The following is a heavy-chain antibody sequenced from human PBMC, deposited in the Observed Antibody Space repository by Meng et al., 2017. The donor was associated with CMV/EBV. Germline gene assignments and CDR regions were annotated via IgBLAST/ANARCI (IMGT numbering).Heavy chain of an antibody. CDR1: GFTFSSYW. Sequence: GESLKISCAASGFTFSSYWMSWVRQAPGKGLEWVANIKQDGSEKYYADSVKGRFTISRDNSKNTLYLQMNSLRAEDTAVYYCAKDRVSQFDYWGQGTLVTVSS. CDR3: AKDRVSQFDY. CDR2: IKQDGSEK. D-gene: IGHD4-11*01. J-gene: IGHJ4*02. V-gene: IGHV3-7*01.